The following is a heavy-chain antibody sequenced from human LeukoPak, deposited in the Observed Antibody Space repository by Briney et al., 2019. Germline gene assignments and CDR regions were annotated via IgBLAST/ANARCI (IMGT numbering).Heavy chain of an antibody. Sequence: QAGGSLRLSCAASGFTFSSYAMSWVRQAPGKGLEWVSAISGSGDSTYYADSVKARFTISRDNSKNTLYLQMNSLRAEDTAIYYGAKGFDSYGYLSFVWGQGTLVTVSS. CDR2: ISGSGDST. J-gene: IGHJ4*02. D-gene: IGHD5-18*01. V-gene: IGHV3-23*01. CDR3: AKGFDSYGYLSFV. CDR1: GFTFSSYA.